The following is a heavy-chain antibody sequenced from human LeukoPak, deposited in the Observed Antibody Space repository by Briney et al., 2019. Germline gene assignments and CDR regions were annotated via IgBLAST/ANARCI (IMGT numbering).Heavy chain of an antibody. CDR3: ARDPLLWFGELGFYYYYGMDV. J-gene: IGHJ6*02. Sequence: SQTLSLTCAISGDSVSSNSAAWNWIRQSPSRGLEWLGRTYYRSKWYNDYAVSAKSRITINPDTSKNQFSLQLNSVTPEDTAVYYCARDPLLWFGELGFYYYYGMDVWGQGTTVTVSS. CDR1: GDSVSSNSAA. V-gene: IGHV6-1*01. D-gene: IGHD3-10*01. CDR2: TYYRSKWYN.